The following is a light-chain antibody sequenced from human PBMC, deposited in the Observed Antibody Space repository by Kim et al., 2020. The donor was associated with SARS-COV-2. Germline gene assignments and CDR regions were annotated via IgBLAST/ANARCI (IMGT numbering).Light chain of an antibody. J-gene: IGLJ2*01. CDR1: SSNIGAGYD. CDR3: QSYDSSLSGPVV. Sequence: VTISCTGSSSNIGAGYDVHWYQQLPGTAPNLLIYGNSNRPSGVPDRFSGSKSGTSASLAITGLQDEDEADYYCQSYDSSLSGPVVFGGGTQLTVL. V-gene: IGLV1-40*01. CDR2: GNS.